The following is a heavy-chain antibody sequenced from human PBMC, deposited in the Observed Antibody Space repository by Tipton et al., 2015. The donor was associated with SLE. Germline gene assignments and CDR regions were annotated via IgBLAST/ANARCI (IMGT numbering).Heavy chain of an antibody. CDR2: IYYSGST. D-gene: IGHD6-13*01. CDR3: ARGSSSWYGGYYFDY. CDR1: GGSISSYY. J-gene: IGHJ4*02. Sequence: TLSLTCTVSGGSISSYYWGWIRQPPGKGLEWIGSIYYSGSTYYNPSLKSRVTISVDTSKNQFSLKLSSVTAADTAVYYCARGSSSWYGGYYFDYWGQGTLVTVSS. V-gene: IGHV4-39*07.